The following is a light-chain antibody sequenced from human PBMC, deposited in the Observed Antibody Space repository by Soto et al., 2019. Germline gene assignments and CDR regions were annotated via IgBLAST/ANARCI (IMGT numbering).Light chain of an antibody. J-gene: IGKJ1*01. CDR1: QSINIW. V-gene: IGKV1-5*01. Sequence: DIQMTQSPSTLSASVGDRVTINCRASQSINIWLAWYQQKPGKAPKVLIYDASSLKSGVPSRFSGSGSGTEFTLTISSLQPDDFATYYCQQYKTFGQGTKVDI. CDR2: DAS. CDR3: QQYKT.